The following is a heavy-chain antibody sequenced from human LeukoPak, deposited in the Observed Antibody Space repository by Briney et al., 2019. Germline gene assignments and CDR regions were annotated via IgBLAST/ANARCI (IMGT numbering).Heavy chain of an antibody. CDR3: ARADYYDSSGYDTEHFDY. CDR1: GVSISTHY. CDR2: IYYSGST. V-gene: IGHV4-59*11. J-gene: IGHJ4*02. Sequence: SETLSLTCNVSGVSISTHYWSWIRQSPGKGLEWIGYIYYSGSTNYNPSLKSRVTISVDTSKNQFSLKLSSVTAADTAVYYCARADYYDSSGYDTEHFDYWGQGTLVTVSS. D-gene: IGHD3-22*01.